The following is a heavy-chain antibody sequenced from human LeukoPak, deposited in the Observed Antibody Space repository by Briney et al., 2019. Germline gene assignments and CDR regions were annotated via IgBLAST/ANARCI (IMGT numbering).Heavy chain of an antibody. CDR3: AREDGFCRSSSCYNDY. Sequence: ASVKVSCKASGYTFTGYYMHWVRQAPGQGLEWVGRINPNSGGTNYAQKFQGRVTMTRDTSISTAYMELNTLRSDDTAVYYCAREDGFCRSSSCYNDYWGQGTLVTVSS. J-gene: IGHJ4*02. CDR1: GYTFTGYY. V-gene: IGHV1-2*06. D-gene: IGHD2-2*02. CDR2: INPNSGGT.